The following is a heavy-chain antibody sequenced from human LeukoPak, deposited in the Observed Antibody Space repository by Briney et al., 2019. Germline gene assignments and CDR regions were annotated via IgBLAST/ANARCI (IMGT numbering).Heavy chain of an antibody. V-gene: IGHV3-23*01. Sequence: PGGSLRLSCAASGFTFNNYAMSWVRQAPGKGLEWVSGISVSAGTTYYADSVKGRFTISRDNSRNTLFLQMNSLRADDTAVYFCAKEGGSGWSYFDYWGQGTLVTVSS. D-gene: IGHD6-19*01. CDR1: GFTFNNYA. J-gene: IGHJ4*02. CDR3: AKEGGSGWSYFDY. CDR2: ISVSAGTT.